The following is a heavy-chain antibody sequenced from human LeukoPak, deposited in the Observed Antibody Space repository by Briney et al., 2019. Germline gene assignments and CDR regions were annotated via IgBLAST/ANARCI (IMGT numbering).Heavy chain of an antibody. CDR3: ARGIKQAYYYMDV. Sequence: SETLSLTCTVSGGSISSYYWSWIRQPPGKGLEWIGYIYYSGSTNYNPSLKSRVTISVDTSKNQFSLKLSSVTAADTAVYYCARGIKQAYYYMDVWGKGTTVTVSS. D-gene: IGHD6-13*01. J-gene: IGHJ6*03. CDR2: IYYSGST. V-gene: IGHV4-59*01. CDR1: GGSISSYY.